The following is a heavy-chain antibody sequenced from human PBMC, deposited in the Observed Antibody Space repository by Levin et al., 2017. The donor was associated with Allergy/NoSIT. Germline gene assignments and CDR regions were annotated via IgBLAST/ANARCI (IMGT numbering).Heavy chain of an antibody. Sequence: GASVKVSCKGSGYSFTSYWIGWVRQMPGKGLEWMGIIYPGDSDTRYSPSFQGQVTISADKSISTAYLQWSSLKASDTAMYYCARLGADVVVVAAPFDYWGQGTLVTVSS. CDR2: IYPGDSDT. D-gene: IGHD2-15*01. J-gene: IGHJ4*02. CDR3: ARLGADVVVVAAPFDY. V-gene: IGHV5-51*01. CDR1: GYSFTSYW.